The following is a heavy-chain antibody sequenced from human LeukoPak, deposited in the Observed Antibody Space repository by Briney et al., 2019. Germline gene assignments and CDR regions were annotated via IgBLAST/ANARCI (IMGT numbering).Heavy chain of an antibody. V-gene: IGHV3-9*01. J-gene: IGHJ4*02. Sequence: PGGSLRLSCAASGFTFDDYAMHWVRQAPGKGLEWVSDITWNSGSIGYADSVKGRFTISRDNAKNSLYLQMNSLRAEDTAVYYCAKGGYGDYIFDYWGQGTLVTVSS. CDR1: GFTFDDYA. CDR2: ITWNSGSI. CDR3: AKGGYGDYIFDY. D-gene: IGHD4-17*01.